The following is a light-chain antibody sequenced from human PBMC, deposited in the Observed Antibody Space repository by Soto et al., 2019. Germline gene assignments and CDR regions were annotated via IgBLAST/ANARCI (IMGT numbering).Light chain of an antibody. CDR1: QSVSSSH. CDR3: QHYVTWPLT. CDR2: GAS. V-gene: IGKV3-20*01. J-gene: IGKJ4*01. Sequence: EIVLTQSPDTLSLSPGETATLSCGASQSVSSSHIAWYQQKPGQSPRLLIDGASSRASGIPDRFSGSGSGTDFTLTISRLEPEDFAVYYCQHYVTWPLTFGGGTKVESK.